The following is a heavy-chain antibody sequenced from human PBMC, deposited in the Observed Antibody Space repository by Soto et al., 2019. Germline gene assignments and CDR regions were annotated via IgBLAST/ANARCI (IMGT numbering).Heavy chain of an antibody. Sequence: GASVKVSCKASGYRLTRYGLHRVPQAPGPGLQGLREFNAKSEATEYAQNYQGVVTITRKMVTNSTYQDLSELRSDATADDTAVYYCAKSNCGGDDYFQYGLDVWGQGTPVTVSS. CDR1: GYRLTRYG. V-gene: IGHV1-2*02. J-gene: IGHJ6*02. CDR3: VYYCAKSNCGGDDYFQYGLDV. D-gene: IGHD2-21*02. CDR2: FNAKSEAT.